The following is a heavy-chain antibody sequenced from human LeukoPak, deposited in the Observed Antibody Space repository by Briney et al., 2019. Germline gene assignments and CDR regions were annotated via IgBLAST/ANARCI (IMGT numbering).Heavy chain of an antibody. CDR2: ISSSGSTI. V-gene: IGHV3-48*03. J-gene: IGHJ5*02. CDR1: GFTFSSYE. CDR3: ARGGAVPAANNWLDP. D-gene: IGHD2-2*01. Sequence: PGGSLRLSCAASGFTFSSYEMNWVRQAPGKGLEWVSYISSSGSTIYYADSVKGRFTISRDNAKNSLYLQMNSLRAEDTAVYYCARGGAVPAANNWLDPWGQGTLVTVSS.